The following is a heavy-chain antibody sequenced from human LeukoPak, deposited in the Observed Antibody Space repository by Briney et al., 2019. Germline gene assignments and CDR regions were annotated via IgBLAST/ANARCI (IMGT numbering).Heavy chain of an antibody. V-gene: IGHV1-18*01. D-gene: IGHD3-9*01. J-gene: IGHJ1*01. Sequence: ASVKVSCKASGYTFTSYGISWVRQAPGQGLECMGWISAYNGNTNYAQKLQGRVTMTTDTSTSTAYMELRSLRSDDTAVYYCASVNYDILTGYFKYFQHWGQGTLVTVSS. CDR1: GYTFTSYG. CDR3: ASVNYDILTGYFKYFQH. CDR2: ISAYNGNT.